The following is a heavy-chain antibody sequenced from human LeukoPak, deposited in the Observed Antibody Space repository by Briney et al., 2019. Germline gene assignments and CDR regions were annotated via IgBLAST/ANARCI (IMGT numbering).Heavy chain of an antibody. D-gene: IGHD3-10*01. Sequence: PSETLPLTCTVPGGSISSYYWSWMRQPPGKGLEWIGYIYNSGSTNYNPSLKSRVTISEDTSKNQFSLKLSSVTAVDTAVYYCARRNLLGTFDYWGQGTLVTVSS. CDR1: GGSISSYY. J-gene: IGHJ4*02. CDR2: IYNSGST. CDR3: ARRNLLGTFDY. V-gene: IGHV4-59*08.